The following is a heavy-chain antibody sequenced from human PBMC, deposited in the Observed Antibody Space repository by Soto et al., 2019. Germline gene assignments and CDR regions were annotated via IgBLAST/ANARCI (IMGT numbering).Heavy chain of an antibody. V-gene: IGHV3-23*01. J-gene: IGHJ2*01. CDR2: ISGSGGST. Sequence: EVQLLESGGGLVQPGGSLRLSCAASGFKFSNSAMTWVRQAPGKGLECVSSISGSGGSTYYADSVKGRFTISRDNSKNTLYPQMNIVGAEDTAVYYCTKAPVVWGSSWYFDLWGRGTLVTVSS. CDR1: GFKFSNSA. D-gene: IGHD7-27*01. CDR3: TKAPVVWGSSWYFDL.